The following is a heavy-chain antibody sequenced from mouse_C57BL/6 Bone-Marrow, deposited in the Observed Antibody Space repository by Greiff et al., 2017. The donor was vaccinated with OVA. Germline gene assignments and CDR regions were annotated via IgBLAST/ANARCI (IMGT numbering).Heavy chain of an antibody. V-gene: IGHV5-16*01. CDR1: GFTFSDYY. J-gene: IGHJ4*01. CDR3: ARVDSSGLYAMDY. Sequence: EVQRVESEGGLVQPGSSMKLSCTASGFTFSDYYMAWVRQVPEKGLEWVANINYDGSSTYYLDSLKSRFIISRDNAKNILYLQMSSLKSEDTATYYCARVDSSGLYAMDYWGQGTSVTVSS. D-gene: IGHD3-2*02. CDR2: INYDGSST.